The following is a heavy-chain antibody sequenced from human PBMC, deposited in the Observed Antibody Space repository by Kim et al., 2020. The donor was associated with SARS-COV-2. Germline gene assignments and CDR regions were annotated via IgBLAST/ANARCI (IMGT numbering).Heavy chain of an antibody. V-gene: IGHV3-21*01. CDR1: GFTFSSYS. CDR2: ISSSSSYI. CDR3: ARDRLMITFGGVIVNH. Sequence: GGSLRLSCAASGFTFSSYSMNWVRQAPGKGLEWVSSISSSSSYIYYADSVKGRFTISRDNAKNSLYLQMNSLRAEDTAVYYCARDRLMITFGGVIVNHWGQGTLVTVSS. D-gene: IGHD3-16*02. J-gene: IGHJ5*02.